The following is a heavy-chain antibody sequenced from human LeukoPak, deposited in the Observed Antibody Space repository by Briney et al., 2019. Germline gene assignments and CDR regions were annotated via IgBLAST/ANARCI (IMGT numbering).Heavy chain of an antibody. CDR1: GGSISSSSYY. J-gene: IGHJ4*02. CDR3: ARREGYSSSWYDY. Sequence: SETLSLTCTVSGGSISSSSYYWGWIRQPPGKGLEWIGSIYYSGSTYYNPSLKSRVTISVDTSKNQFSQKLSSVTAADTAVYYCARREGYSSSWYDYWGQGTLVTVSS. D-gene: IGHD6-13*01. CDR2: IYYSGST. V-gene: IGHV4-39*01.